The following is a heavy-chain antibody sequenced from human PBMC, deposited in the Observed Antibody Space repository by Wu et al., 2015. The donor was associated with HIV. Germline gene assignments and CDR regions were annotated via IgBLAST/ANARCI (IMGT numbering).Heavy chain of an antibody. CDR3: ARVTGGVGXMSFDV. CDR2: ISPNSGDT. D-gene: IGHD1-26*01. V-gene: IGHV1-2*02. Sequence: QAQLVQSGAEVKKPGASVKVSCKASGYIFTGYYIHWVRQAPGQGLEWMGSISPNSGDTNYGQKFQGRVTMTRDTSMSTVYMELTSLRSDDDGSFYYCARVTGGVGXMSFDVVGQGQVVTVSS. J-gene: IGHJ3*01. CDR1: GYIFTGYY.